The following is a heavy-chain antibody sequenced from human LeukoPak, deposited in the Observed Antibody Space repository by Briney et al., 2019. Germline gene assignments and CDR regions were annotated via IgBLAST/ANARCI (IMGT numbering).Heavy chain of an antibody. D-gene: IGHD2-2*03. V-gene: IGHV3-30-3*01. CDR1: GFTFSIYA. J-gene: IGHJ4*02. Sequence: PGGSLRLSCAAFGFTFSIYAMHWVRQAPGEGLEWVVVISYDGSNKYYADSVKGRFTISRDNSKNTLFLQMNSLRGEDTAVYYCARDFGWISGLDYWGQGTLVTVSS. CDR3: ARDFGWISGLDY. CDR2: ISYDGSNK.